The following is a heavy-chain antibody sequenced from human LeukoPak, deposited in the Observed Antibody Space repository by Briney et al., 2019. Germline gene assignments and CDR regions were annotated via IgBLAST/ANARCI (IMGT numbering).Heavy chain of an antibody. V-gene: IGHV1-2*02. CDR1: GYTFSGYY. CDR3: ARVAHETIFGDGWFDP. CDR2: INPNSGAT. D-gene: IGHD3-3*01. Sequence: ASVKVSCKASGYTFSGYYIHWVRLAPGQGLEWMGWINPNSGATKYAQKFQGRVTTTRDTSISTAFMELSRLGSDDTAVYYCARVAHETIFGDGWFDPWGQGTLVTVSS. J-gene: IGHJ5*02.